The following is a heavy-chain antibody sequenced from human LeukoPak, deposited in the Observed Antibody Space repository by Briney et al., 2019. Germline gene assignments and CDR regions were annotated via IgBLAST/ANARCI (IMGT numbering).Heavy chain of an antibody. CDR2: VYYSGSA. CDR1: GGSISSYY. J-gene: IGHJ4*02. CDR3: ARHEKLGQFDY. V-gene: IGHV4-59*08. Sequence: SETLSLTCTVSGGSISSYYWSWIRQPPGKGLEWIGYVYYSGSANYNPSLKSRVTISVDTSKNQFSLKLSSVTAADTAVYYCARHEKLGQFDYWGQGTLVTVSS. D-gene: IGHD3-10*01.